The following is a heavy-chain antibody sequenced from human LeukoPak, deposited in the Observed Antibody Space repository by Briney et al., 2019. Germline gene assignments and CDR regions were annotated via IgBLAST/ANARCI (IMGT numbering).Heavy chain of an antibody. Sequence: PSETLSLTCTVSGGSISSYYWSWIRQPAGKGLEWIGRIYTSGSTNYNPSLKSRVTISVDTSKNQFSLKLSSVSAADTAVYYCARDLLWFGELWWFDPWGQGTLVTVSS. CDR1: GGSISSYY. J-gene: IGHJ5*02. V-gene: IGHV4-4*07. D-gene: IGHD3-10*01. CDR2: IYTSGST. CDR3: ARDLLWFGELWWFDP.